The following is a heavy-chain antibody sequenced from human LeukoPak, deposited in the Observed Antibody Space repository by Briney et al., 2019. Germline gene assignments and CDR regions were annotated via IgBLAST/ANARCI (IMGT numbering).Heavy chain of an antibody. Sequence: SGPTLVNPTQTLTLTCTFSGFSLSTSGVGVGWIRQPPGKALEWLALIYWNDDKRYSPSLKSRLTITKDTSKNQVVPTMTNMDPVDTATYYCAHLVTTPSIHSSGWYSDYWGQGTLVTVSS. CDR2: IYWNDDK. J-gene: IGHJ4*02. CDR1: GFSLSTSGVG. CDR3: AHLVTTPSIHSSGWYSDY. D-gene: IGHD6-19*01. V-gene: IGHV2-5*01.